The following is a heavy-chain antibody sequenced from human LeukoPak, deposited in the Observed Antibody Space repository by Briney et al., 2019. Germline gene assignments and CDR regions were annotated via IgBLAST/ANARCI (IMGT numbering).Heavy chain of an antibody. CDR1: GGSISSYY. CDR2: IYYSGST. CDR3: ARDYYDSSGYLDY. J-gene: IGHJ4*02. D-gene: IGHD3-22*01. Sequence: SETLSLTCTVSGGSISSYYWSWIRQPPGKGLEWIGYIYYSGSTNYNPSLKSRVTISVDTSKNQFSLKLSSVTAADTAVYYCARDYYDSSGYLDYWGQGTLVTVSS. V-gene: IGHV4-59*12.